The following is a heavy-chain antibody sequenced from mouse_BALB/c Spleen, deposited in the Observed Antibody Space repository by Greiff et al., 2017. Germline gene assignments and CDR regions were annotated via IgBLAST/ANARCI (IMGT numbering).Heavy chain of an antibody. CDR3: ARDLYGPYAMDY. Sequence: VKVVESGPGLVAPSQSLSITCTVSGFSLTSYGVHWVRQPPGKGLEWLGVIWAGGSTNYNSALMSRLSISKDNSKSQVFLKMNSQQTDDTAMYYCARDLYGPYAMDYWGQGTSVTVSS. CDR2: IWAGGST. CDR1: GFSLTSYG. J-gene: IGHJ4*01. V-gene: IGHV2-9*02. D-gene: IGHD1-2*01.